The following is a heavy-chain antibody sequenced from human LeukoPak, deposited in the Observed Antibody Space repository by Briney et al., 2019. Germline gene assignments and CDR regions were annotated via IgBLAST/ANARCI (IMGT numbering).Heavy chain of an antibody. CDR3: VRRLDTIEFDP. Sequence: ASMKVSCKATGYTFTYYDINWVRQATGQGLEWMGWMNPNSGNTVYAQKFQGRVSMTSDTSMTTAYMELSGLTFDDTAVYYCVRRLDTIEFDPWGQGTLVTVSS. CDR1: GYTFTYYD. CDR2: MNPNSGNT. D-gene: IGHD5-12*01. V-gene: IGHV1-8*01. J-gene: IGHJ5*02.